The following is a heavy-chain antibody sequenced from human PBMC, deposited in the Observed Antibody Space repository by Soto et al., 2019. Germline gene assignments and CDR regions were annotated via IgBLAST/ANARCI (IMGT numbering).Heavy chain of an antibody. V-gene: IGHV3-21*01. CDR3: ARDQPGYSYGYGVGY. J-gene: IGHJ4*02. CDR1: GFTFSSYS. Sequence: EVQLVESGGGLVKPGGSLRLSCAASGFTFSSYSMNWVRQAPGKGLEWVSSISSSSSYIYYADSVKGRFTISRDNAKNSLYLQMNSLRAEDTPVYYCARDQPGYSYGYGVGYWGQGTLVTVSS. D-gene: IGHD5-18*01. CDR2: ISSSSSYI.